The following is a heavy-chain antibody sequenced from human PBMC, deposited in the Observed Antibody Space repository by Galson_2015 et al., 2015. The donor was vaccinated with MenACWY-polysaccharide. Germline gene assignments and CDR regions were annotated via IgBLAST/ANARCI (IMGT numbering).Heavy chain of an antibody. D-gene: IGHD3-3*01. CDR3: AREGIKFFGVVIPYLDY. Sequence: SLRLSCAASGFTFNNYWMSWVRQAPGKGLEWVANIKQDGSEKYYVDSVKGRFTISRDNAKNSLYLQMNSLRAEDTAVYYCAREGIKFFGVVIPYLDYWGQGTLVTVSS. CDR1: GFTFNNYW. CDR2: IKQDGSEK. V-gene: IGHV3-7*01. J-gene: IGHJ4*02.